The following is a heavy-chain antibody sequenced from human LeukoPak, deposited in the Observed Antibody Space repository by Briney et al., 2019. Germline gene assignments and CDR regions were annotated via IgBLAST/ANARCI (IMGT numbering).Heavy chain of an antibody. D-gene: IGHD3-22*01. J-gene: IGHJ5*02. CDR1: GGSYSGYY. CDR3: ARRESSGYYEGDWFDP. V-gene: IGHV4-34*01. Sequence: PSETLSLTCAVYGGSYSGYYWSWIRQPPGKGLEWIGEINHSGSTNYNPSLKSRVTISVDTSKNQFSLKLSSVTAADTAVYYCARRESSGYYEGDWFDPWGQGTLVTVSS. CDR2: INHSGST.